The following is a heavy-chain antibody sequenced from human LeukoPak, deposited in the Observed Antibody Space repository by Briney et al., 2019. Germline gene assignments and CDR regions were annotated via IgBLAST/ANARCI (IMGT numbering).Heavy chain of an antibody. CDR1: GGSISSYY. CDR2: IYYSGST. Sequence: SETLSLTCTVSGGSISSYYWSWIRQPPGKGLEWIGYIYYSGSTNYNPSLKSRVTISVDTSKNQFSLKLSSVTAADTAVYYCAGQDCSGGSCYFGYAFDIWGQGTMVTVSS. D-gene: IGHD2-15*01. J-gene: IGHJ3*02. CDR3: AGQDCSGGSCYFGYAFDI. V-gene: IGHV4-59*01.